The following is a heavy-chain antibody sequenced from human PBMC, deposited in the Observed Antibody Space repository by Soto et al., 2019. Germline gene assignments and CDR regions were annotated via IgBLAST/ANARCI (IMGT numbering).Heavy chain of an antibody. V-gene: IGHV4-4*07. CDR1: GASISGFY. D-gene: IGHD1-1*01. CDR2: IYATGTT. Sequence: TLSLTCTVSGASISGFYWSWIRKSAGTGREWIGRIYATGTTDYNPSLKSRVMMSVDTSKKQVSLKLRSVTAADTAVYYCVRDGTKTLRDWFDPWGQGISVTVSS. J-gene: IGHJ5*02. CDR3: VRDGTKTLRDWFDP.